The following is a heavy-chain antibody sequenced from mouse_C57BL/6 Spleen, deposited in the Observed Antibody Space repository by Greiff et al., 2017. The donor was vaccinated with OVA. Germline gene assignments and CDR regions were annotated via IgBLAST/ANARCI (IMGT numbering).Heavy chain of an antibody. Sequence: VQLQQSGPELVKPGASVKMSCKASGYTFTDYNMHWVKQSHGKSLEWIGYINPNNGGTSYNQKFKGKATLTVNKSSSTAYMELRSLTSEDSAVYYCARGGGLGRRNAMDYWGQGTSVTVSS. J-gene: IGHJ4*01. D-gene: IGHD4-1*01. V-gene: IGHV1-22*01. CDR1: GYTFTDYN. CDR2: INPNNGGT. CDR3: ARGGGLGRRNAMDY.